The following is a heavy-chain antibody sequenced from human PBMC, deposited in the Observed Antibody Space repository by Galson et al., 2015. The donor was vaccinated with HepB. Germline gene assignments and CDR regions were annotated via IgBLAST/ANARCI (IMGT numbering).Heavy chain of an antibody. Sequence: SLRLSCAASGFTFSSYSMNWVRQAPGKGLEWVSYISSSSSTIYYADSVKGRFTISRDNAKNSLYLQMNSLRAEDTAVYYCARTATMVRGVTAFDYWGQGTLVTVSS. CDR2: ISSSSSTI. D-gene: IGHD3-10*01. CDR1: GFTFSSYS. J-gene: IGHJ4*02. V-gene: IGHV3-48*01. CDR3: ARTATMVRGVTAFDY.